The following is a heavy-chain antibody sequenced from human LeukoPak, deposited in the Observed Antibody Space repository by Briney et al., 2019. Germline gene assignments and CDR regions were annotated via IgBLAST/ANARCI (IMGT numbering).Heavy chain of an antibody. CDR3: AKDYRTLTSLYYFDY. CDR2: ISYDGSNK. J-gene: IGHJ4*02. D-gene: IGHD3-16*02. V-gene: IGHV3-30*18. Sequence: PGRSLRLSCAASGFTFSSYGMHWVRQAPGKGLEWVAVISYDGSNKYYAGSVKGRFTISRDNSKNTLYLQMNSLRAEDTAVYYCAKDYRTLTSLYYFDYWGQGTLVTVSS. CDR1: GFTFSSYG.